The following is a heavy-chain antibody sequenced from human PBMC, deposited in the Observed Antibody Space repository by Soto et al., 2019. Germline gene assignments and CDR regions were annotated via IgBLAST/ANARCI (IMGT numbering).Heavy chain of an antibody. Sequence: SETLSLTCAVYGGSFSGYYWSWIRQPPGKGLEWIGEINHSGSTNYNPSLKSRVTISVDTSKNQFSLKLSSVTAADTAVYYCARVGITMVRGGPTLSPYYYGMDVWGQGTTVTVSS. CDR3: ARVGITMVRGGPTLSPYYYGMDV. J-gene: IGHJ6*02. V-gene: IGHV4-34*01. CDR1: GGSFSGYY. D-gene: IGHD3-10*01. CDR2: INHSGST.